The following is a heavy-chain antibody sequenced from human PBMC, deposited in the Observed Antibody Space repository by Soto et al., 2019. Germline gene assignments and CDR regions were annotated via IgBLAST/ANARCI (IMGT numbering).Heavy chain of an antibody. J-gene: IGHJ3*02. CDR1: GGSISTYY. Sequence: KPSETLSLTCNISGGSISTYYWTWIRQSPGKGLEWIGYVSYLGNTNYNPSLKSRVTISVDTPKNQFSLNLGSVTAADTAMYYCARARRSSGRIDTSDIWGQGTMVTVSS. V-gene: IGHV4-59*01. D-gene: IGHD1-26*01. CDR2: VSYLGNT. CDR3: ARARRSSGRIDTSDI.